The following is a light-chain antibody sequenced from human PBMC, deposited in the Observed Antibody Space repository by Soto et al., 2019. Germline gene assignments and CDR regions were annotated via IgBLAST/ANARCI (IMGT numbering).Light chain of an antibody. J-gene: IGLJ1*01. CDR3: FLFGARGV. V-gene: IGLV7-46*01. CDR2: DTD. Sequence: QAVVTQEPSVTVSPGGTVTLTCGSETGDVTRGHYPYWFQQKPGQAPRILISDTDHKHSWTPARFSGSLLGGKAALTLSGAQPEDEADYYCFLFGARGVFGPGTKLTVL. CDR1: TGDVTRGHY.